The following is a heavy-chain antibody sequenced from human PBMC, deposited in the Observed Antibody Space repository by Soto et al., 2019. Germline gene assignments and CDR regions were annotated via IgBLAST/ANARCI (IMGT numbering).Heavy chain of an antibody. CDR3: ARMKLARLDH. CDR1: GVSFNSYG. V-gene: IGHV1-69*09. J-gene: IGHJ4*02. Sequence: QVQLLQSGTEVKRPGSSVKVSCRASGVSFNSYGFAWVRQAPGRGLGWVGKINPASQLRNYQQSLQGRVTITADTSTTTAYMELSGLTSEDTAVYYCARMKLARLDHWGQGTLVTVSS. CDR2: INPASQLR.